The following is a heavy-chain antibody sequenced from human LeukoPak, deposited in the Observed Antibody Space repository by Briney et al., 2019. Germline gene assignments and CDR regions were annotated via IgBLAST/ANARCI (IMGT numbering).Heavy chain of an antibody. V-gene: IGHV4-34*01. Sequence: SETMSLPCAVYGGSFSNYFWSWIRQPPGKGLEWIGEINHSGSTNYNPSLKSRVSISVDTSKNQFSLKLSSVTAADTAVYYCARARAIGFLYYMDVWGKGTTVTVSS. CDR3: ARARAIGFLYYMDV. CDR2: INHSGST. D-gene: IGHD3-10*01. CDR1: GGSFSNYF. J-gene: IGHJ6*03.